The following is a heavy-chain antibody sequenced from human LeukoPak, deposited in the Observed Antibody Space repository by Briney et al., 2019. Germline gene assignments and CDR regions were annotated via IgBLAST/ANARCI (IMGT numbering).Heavy chain of an antibody. J-gene: IGHJ4*02. Sequence: QAGGSLRLSCAASGFTFSSYGMHWVRQAPGKGLEWVALIRYDGTNRYYADSVKGRFTISRDNSKNTLYLQMNSLRAEDTAVYYCAKDEVSMIVVVETSFDYWGQGTLVTVSS. D-gene: IGHD3-22*01. CDR3: AKDEVSMIVVVETSFDY. V-gene: IGHV3-30*02. CDR1: GFTFSSYG. CDR2: IRYDGTNR.